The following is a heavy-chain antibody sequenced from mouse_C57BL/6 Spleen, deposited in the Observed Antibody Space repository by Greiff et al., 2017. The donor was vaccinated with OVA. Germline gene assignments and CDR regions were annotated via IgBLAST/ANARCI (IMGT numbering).Heavy chain of an antibody. J-gene: IGHJ3*01. CDR2: INPNNGGT. Sequence: VQLKQSGPELVKPGASVKMSCKASGYTFTDYNMHWVKQSHGKSLERIGYINPNNGGTSYNQKFKGKATLTVNKSSSTAYMELRSLTSEDSAVYYCAARQLRLPWFAYWGQGTLVTVSA. V-gene: IGHV1-22*01. D-gene: IGHD3-2*02. CDR3: AARQLRLPWFAY. CDR1: GYTFTDYN.